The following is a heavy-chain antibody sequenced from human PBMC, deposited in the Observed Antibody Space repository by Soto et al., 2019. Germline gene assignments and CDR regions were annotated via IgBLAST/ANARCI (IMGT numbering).Heavy chain of an antibody. D-gene: IGHD4-17*01. CDR3: TREETTVTTYYYYYYMDV. J-gene: IGHJ6*03. CDR1: GFTFGDYA. Sequence: GGSLRLSCTASGFTFGDYAMSWFRQAPGKGLEWVGFIRSKAYGGTTEYAASVKGRFTISRDDSKSIAYLQMNSLKTEDTAVYYCTREETTVTTYYYYYYMDVWGKGTTVTVSS. CDR2: IRSKAYGGTT. V-gene: IGHV3-49*03.